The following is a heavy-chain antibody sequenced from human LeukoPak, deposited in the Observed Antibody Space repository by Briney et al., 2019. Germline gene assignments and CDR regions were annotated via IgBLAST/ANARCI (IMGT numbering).Heavy chain of an antibody. CDR1: GYTFTSYG. CDR3: ARVERDSGYDDY. J-gene: IGHJ4*02. Sequence: ASVKVSCKASGYTFTSYGISWVRQAPGQGLEWMGWISAYNGNTNYAQKLQGRVTMTTDTSTSTVYMELRSLRSDDTAVYYCARVERDSGYDDYWGQGTLVTVSS. CDR2: ISAYNGNT. D-gene: IGHD5-12*01. V-gene: IGHV1-18*01.